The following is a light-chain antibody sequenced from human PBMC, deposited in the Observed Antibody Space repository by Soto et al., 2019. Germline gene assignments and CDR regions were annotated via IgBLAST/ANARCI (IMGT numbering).Light chain of an antibody. V-gene: IGKV1-13*02. CDR3: QQFNSYPIT. CDR1: QGISSA. Sequence: AIQLTQSPSSLSASVGDRVTITCRASQGISSALAWYQQKPGKAPKLLIYDASSLESGVPSRFSGSGSGSDFTLTISSLQPEDFATYYCQQFNSYPITFGQGTRLEIK. CDR2: DAS. J-gene: IGKJ5*01.